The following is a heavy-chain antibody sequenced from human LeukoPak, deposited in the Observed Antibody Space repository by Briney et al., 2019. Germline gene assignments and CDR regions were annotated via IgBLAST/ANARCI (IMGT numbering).Heavy chain of an antibody. J-gene: IGHJ4*02. CDR3: ARGGDSGYDYLDY. V-gene: IGHV4-4*02. Sequence: SETLSLTCGVSGDSISGSNWWSWIRQPPGKGLEWIGYIYYSGSTKYNPSLKSRVTTSVDTSKNQFSLKLNSVTAADTAVYYCARGGDSGYDYLDYWGQGTLVTVSS. CDR1: GDSISGSNW. D-gene: IGHD5-12*01. CDR2: IYYSGST.